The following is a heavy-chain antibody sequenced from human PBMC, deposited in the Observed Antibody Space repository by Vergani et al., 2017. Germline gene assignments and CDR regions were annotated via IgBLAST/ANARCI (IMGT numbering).Heavy chain of an antibody. V-gene: IGHV3-30*04. J-gene: IGHJ4*02. Sequence: QVQLVESGGGVVQPGRSLRLSCAASGFTFSSYAMHWVRQAPGKGLEWVAVISHDGSNKYYADSVKGRFTISRDNSKNTLYLQMNSLRAEDTAVYYCARVWGYYFDSSGYYYDYWGQGTLVTVSS. CDR3: ARVWGYYFDSSGYYYDY. D-gene: IGHD3-22*01. CDR1: GFTFSSYA. CDR2: ISHDGSNK.